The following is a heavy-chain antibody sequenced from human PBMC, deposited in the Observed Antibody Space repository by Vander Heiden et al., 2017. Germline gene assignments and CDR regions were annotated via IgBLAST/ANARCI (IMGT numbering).Heavy chain of an antibody. V-gene: IGHV3-21*01. CDR1: GFPFSSYS. CDR2: ISSSSSYI. J-gene: IGHJ4*02. CDR3: ARRKAGTGYYFDY. D-gene: IGHD6-19*01. Sequence: EVQLVESGGGLVKPGGSLRLSCAASGFPFSSYSMNWVRQAPGKGLEWVSSISSSSSYIYYADAVKGRFTISRDNAKNSMYLQMNRMRAEDTAVYYFARRKAGTGYYFDYWGQGTLVTVSS.